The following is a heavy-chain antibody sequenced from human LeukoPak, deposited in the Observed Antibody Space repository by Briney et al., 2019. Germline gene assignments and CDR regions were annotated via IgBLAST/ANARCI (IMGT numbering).Heavy chain of an antibody. CDR1: GGSISSSNW. D-gene: IGHD6-13*01. Sequence: SGTLSLTCAVSGGSISSSNWWSWVRQPPGKGLEWIGEIYHSGSTNYNPSLKSRVTISVDTSKNQFSLKLSSVTAADTAVYYCARAVSSSWYKNWGQGTLVTVSS. CDR2: IYHSGST. CDR3: ARAVSSSWYKN. V-gene: IGHV4-4*02. J-gene: IGHJ4*02.